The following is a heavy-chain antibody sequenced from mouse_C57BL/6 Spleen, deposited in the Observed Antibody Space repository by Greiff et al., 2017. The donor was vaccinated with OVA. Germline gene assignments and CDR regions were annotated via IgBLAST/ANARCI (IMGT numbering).Heavy chain of an antibody. CDR3: ARGGGVYDGYYQFAY. Sequence: QVQLQQPGTELVKPGASVKLSCKASGYTFTSYWMHWVKQRPGQGLEWIGNINPSNGGTNYNEKFKSKATLTVDKSSSTAYMQRSSLTSEDSAVYYCARGGGVYDGYYQFAYWGQGTLVTVSA. CDR1: GYTFTSYW. J-gene: IGHJ3*01. D-gene: IGHD2-3*01. CDR2: INPSNGGT. V-gene: IGHV1-53*01.